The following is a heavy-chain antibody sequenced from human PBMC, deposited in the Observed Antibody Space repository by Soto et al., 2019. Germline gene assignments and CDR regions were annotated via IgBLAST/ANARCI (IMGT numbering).Heavy chain of an antibody. CDR1: GGAVGRTSYY. D-gene: IGHD2-2*01. J-gene: IGHJ4*01. V-gene: IGHV4-39*01. CDR3: ASQPRCTSTYCLGADYYFHS. Sequence: SETLSLTCTVSGGAVGRTSYYWGWIRQPPGKGLEWIGRIYYSGSTYYNPSLKGRVAMSVDTSKNQVSRRLSSLTAADTAVYFCASQPRCTSTYCLGADYYFHSWGHRTLVTVSS. CDR2: IYYSGST.